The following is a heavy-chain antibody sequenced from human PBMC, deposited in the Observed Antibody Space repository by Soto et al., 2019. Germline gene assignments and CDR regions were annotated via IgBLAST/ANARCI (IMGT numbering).Heavy chain of an antibody. Sequence: HPGGSLRLSCAASGFTFSSYAMSWFRQAPGKGLEWVSAISGSGGSTYYADSVKGRFTISRDNSKNTLYLQMNSLRAEDTAVYYCAKGLHPTNYYYGMDVWGQGTTVTVS. V-gene: IGHV3-23*01. CDR1: GFTFSSYA. CDR2: ISGSGGST. D-gene: IGHD5-12*01. J-gene: IGHJ6*02. CDR3: AKGLHPTNYYYGMDV.